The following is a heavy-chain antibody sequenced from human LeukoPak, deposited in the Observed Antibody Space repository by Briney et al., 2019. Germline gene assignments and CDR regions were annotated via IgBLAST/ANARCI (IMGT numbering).Heavy chain of an antibody. Sequence: SETLSLTCTVSGGSISSYYWSWIRQPPGKGLEWIGYIYYSGSTNYNPSLKSRVTISVDTSKNQFSLKLSSVTAADPAVYYCARLIAAVDAFDIWGQGTMVTVSS. CDR3: ARLIAAVDAFDI. J-gene: IGHJ3*02. CDR2: IYYSGST. V-gene: IGHV4-59*01. CDR1: GGSISSYY. D-gene: IGHD2-15*01.